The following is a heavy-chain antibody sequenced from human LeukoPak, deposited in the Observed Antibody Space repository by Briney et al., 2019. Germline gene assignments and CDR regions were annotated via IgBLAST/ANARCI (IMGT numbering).Heavy chain of an antibody. CDR2: ISGSGGST. J-gene: IGHJ4*02. D-gene: IGHD3-10*01. CDR1: GFTFSDYA. V-gene: IGHV3-23*01. Sequence: GGSLRLSCAASGFTFSDYAMTWVRQAPGKGLEWVSAISGSGGSTYYADSVKGRFTISRDNSKNTGYLQLNSLRAEDTAVYYCARAQPFYGSGSWEELDYWGQGTLVTVSS. CDR3: ARAQPFYGSGSWEELDY.